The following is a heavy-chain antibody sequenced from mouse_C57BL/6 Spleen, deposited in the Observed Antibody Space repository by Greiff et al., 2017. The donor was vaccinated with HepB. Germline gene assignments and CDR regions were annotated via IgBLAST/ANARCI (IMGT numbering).Heavy chain of an antibody. Sequence: EVKLLESGPGLVKPSQSLSLTCSVPGYSITSGYYWNWIRQFPGNKLEWMGYISYDGSNNYNPSLKNRISITRDTSKNQFFLKLNSVTTEDTATYYCARGGSFAYWGQGTLVTVSA. V-gene: IGHV3-6*01. CDR3: ARGGSFAY. J-gene: IGHJ3*01. CDR2: ISYDGSN. CDR1: GYSITSGYY.